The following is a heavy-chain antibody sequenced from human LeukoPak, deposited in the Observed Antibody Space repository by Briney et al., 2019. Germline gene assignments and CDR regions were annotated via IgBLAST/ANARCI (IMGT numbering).Heavy chain of an antibody. Sequence: PSETLSLTCTVSGGSISNGDYYWSWIRQPPGKGLEWIGYIYYSGSTYNNPSLKSRVTISVDTSKNQFSLKLSPVTAADTAVYYCARDTYQYHFDYWGQGTLVTVSS. CDR3: ARDTYQYHFDY. CDR2: IYYSGST. D-gene: IGHD2-2*01. J-gene: IGHJ4*02. V-gene: IGHV4-30-4*08. CDR1: GGSISNGDYY.